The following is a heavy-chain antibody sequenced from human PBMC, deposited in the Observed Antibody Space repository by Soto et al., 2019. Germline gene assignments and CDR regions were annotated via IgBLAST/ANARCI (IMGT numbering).Heavy chain of an antibody. CDR2: IYWDDDK. Sequence: QITLKESGPTLVKPTQTLTLTCTFSGFSLSTSGVGVGWIRQPPGKALEWLALIYWDDDKRYSPSLKSRRTTTKDSSKNQVVPTMTNMDPVDTATYYCAHVYGGYDNFDYWGQGTLVTVSS. J-gene: IGHJ4*02. V-gene: IGHV2-5*02. CDR3: AHVYGGYDNFDY. CDR1: GFSLSTSGVG. D-gene: IGHD5-12*01.